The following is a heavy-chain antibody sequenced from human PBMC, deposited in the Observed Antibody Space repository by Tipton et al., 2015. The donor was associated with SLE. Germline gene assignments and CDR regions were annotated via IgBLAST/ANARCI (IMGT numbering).Heavy chain of an antibody. CDR3: ARDLYDFWSGYYYFDY. Sequence: TLSLTCAVSGYSISSGYYWGWIRQPPGKGLEWIGSIYHSGSTYYNPSLKSRVTISVDTSKNQFSLKLSSVTAADTAVYYCARDLYDFWSGYYYFDYWGQGTLVTVSS. CDR1: GYSISSGYY. J-gene: IGHJ4*02. V-gene: IGHV4-38-2*02. CDR2: IYHSGST. D-gene: IGHD3-3*01.